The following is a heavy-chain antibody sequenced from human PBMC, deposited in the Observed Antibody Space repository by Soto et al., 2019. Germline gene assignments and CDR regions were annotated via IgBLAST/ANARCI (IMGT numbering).Heavy chain of an antibody. CDR2: IWYDGSNK. J-gene: IGHJ4*02. CDR3: ARADIVATIMDY. V-gene: IGHV3-33*01. D-gene: IGHD5-12*01. Sequence: GGSLRLSCAASGFTFSSYGMHWVLQAPCKGLEWVAVIWYDGSNKYYADSVKGRFTISRDNSKNTLYLQMNSLRAEDTAVYYCARADIVATIMDYWGQGTLVTVSS. CDR1: GFTFSSYG.